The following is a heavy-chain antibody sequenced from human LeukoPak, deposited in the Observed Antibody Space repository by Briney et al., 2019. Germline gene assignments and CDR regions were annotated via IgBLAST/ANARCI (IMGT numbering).Heavy chain of an antibody. Sequence: SETLSLTCTVSGYSISSGYYWGWIRQPPGKGLEWIGSIYHSGSTYYNPSLKSRVTISVDTSKNQFSLKLSSVTAADTAVYYCATPPNCSGGSCYSPPPEWNWFDPWGQGTLVTVSS. D-gene: IGHD2-15*01. J-gene: IGHJ5*02. CDR2: IYHSGST. CDR3: ATPPNCSGGSCYSPPPEWNWFDP. V-gene: IGHV4-38-2*02. CDR1: GYSISSGYY.